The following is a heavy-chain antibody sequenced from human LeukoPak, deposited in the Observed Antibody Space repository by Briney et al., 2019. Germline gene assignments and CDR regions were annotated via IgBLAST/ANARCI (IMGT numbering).Heavy chain of an antibody. Sequence: GGSLRLSCAASGFTFSDYYMSWIRQARGKPLEWVSYISSSGSTIYYANSVEGRFTISSDYAKNSRYLKMSILRAEDTASYCCARDRSAAFDIWGQGTMVTVSS. V-gene: IGHV3-11*01. CDR3: ARDRSAAFDI. CDR1: GFTFSDYY. CDR2: ISSSGSTI. J-gene: IGHJ3*02.